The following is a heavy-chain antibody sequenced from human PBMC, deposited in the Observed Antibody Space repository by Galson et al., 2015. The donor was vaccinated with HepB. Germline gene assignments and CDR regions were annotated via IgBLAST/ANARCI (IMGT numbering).Heavy chain of an antibody. J-gene: IGHJ4*02. D-gene: IGHD3-10*01. CDR2: IAHDGKTE. CDR1: GFTFSRHD. Sequence: SLRLSGADSGFTFSRHDVHWVRQAPGKGLEWVAVIAHDGKTEYYADSVRSRFTISRDNSNNTLYLQLNSPRLEDTAVYYCARSITMVRINTPDYWGQGTLVIVSS. CDR3: ARSITMVRINTPDY. V-gene: IGHV3-30*17.